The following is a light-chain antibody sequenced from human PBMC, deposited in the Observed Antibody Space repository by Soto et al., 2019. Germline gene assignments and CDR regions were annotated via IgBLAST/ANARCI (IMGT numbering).Light chain of an antibody. Sequence: QSALTQPASVSGSPGQSITISCTGTSSDVGAYNYVSWYQQHPGKAPKLMIYDVSHRPSGVSNRFSGSKSGNTASLIISGIQAEDEADYYCSSYTSNNSLVFGGGTKLTVL. V-gene: IGLV2-14*03. J-gene: IGLJ2*01. CDR1: SSDVGAYNY. CDR3: SSYTSNNSLV. CDR2: DVS.